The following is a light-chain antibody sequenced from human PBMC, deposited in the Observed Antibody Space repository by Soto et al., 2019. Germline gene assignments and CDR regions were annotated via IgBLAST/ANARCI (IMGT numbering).Light chain of an antibody. CDR2: DVS. Sequence: QSALTQPASVSGSPGQSITMSCTGTSSDVGGYNYVSWYQHHPGKAPKLMIYDVSSRPSGVSNRFSGSKSANTASLTISGLQAEDEADYYCSSYTSSSTLYVFGTGTKLTVL. CDR1: SSDVGGYNY. CDR3: SSYTSSSTLYV. V-gene: IGLV2-14*03. J-gene: IGLJ1*01.